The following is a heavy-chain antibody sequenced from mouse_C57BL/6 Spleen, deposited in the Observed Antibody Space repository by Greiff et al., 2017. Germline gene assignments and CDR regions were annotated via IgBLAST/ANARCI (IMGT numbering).Heavy chain of an antibody. V-gene: IGHV1-64*01. Sequence: VQLQQPGAELVKPGASVKLSCKASGYTFTSYWMHWVKQRPGQGLEWIGMIHPNSGSTNYNEKFKSKATLTVDQSSSTAYMQLSSLTSEDSAVYSCARGTYYSNLYFDYWGQGTTLTVSS. D-gene: IGHD2-5*01. J-gene: IGHJ2*01. CDR3: ARGTYYSNLYFDY. CDR1: GYTFTSYW. CDR2: IHPNSGST.